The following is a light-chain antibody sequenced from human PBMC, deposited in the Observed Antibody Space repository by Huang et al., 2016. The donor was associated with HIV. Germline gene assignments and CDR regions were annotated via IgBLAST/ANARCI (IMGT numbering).Light chain of an antibody. Sequence: EIVLTQSPDTLSLSPGERATVSCRASQSVTRNYSAWYQQRPGQAPKLLIYGASTRATGIPDRFSGSGSGTDFTLTISRLAPEDFAVYYCQQFGSSPPYSFGQGTKLEIK. J-gene: IGKJ2*03. CDR3: QQFGSSPPYS. CDR2: GAS. V-gene: IGKV3-20*01. CDR1: QSVTRNY.